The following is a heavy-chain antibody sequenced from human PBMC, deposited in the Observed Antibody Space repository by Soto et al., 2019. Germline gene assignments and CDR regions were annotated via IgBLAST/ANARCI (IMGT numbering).Heavy chain of an antibody. CDR3: ARHNALAVAGTGAFDI. CDR2: IYPGDSDT. J-gene: IGHJ3*02. CDR1: GYSFTSYW. V-gene: IGHV5-51*01. D-gene: IGHD6-19*01. Sequence: GESLKISCKGSGYSFTSYWIGWVRQMPGKGLEWMGIIYPGDSDTRYSPSFQGQVTISADKSISTAYLQWSSLKASDTAMYYCARHNALAVAGTGAFDIWGQGTMVTVSS.